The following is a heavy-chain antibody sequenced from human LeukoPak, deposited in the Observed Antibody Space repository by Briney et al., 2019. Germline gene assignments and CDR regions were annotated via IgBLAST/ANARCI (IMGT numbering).Heavy chain of an antibody. Sequence: SETLSLTCAVYGGSFSGYYWSWIRQPPGKGLEWIGEINHSGSTNYNPSLKSRVTISVDTSKNQFSLKLSSVTAADTAVYYCAIAAARSDYYYYYMDVWGKGTTVTVSS. V-gene: IGHV4-34*01. CDR2: INHSGST. CDR3: AIAAARSDYYYYYMDV. CDR1: GGSFSGYY. J-gene: IGHJ6*03. D-gene: IGHD6-6*01.